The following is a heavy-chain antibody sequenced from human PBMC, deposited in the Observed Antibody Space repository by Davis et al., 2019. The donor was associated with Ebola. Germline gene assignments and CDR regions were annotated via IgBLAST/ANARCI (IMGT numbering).Heavy chain of an antibody. D-gene: IGHD1-26*01. Sequence: ASVKVSCKASGYTFTGYYMHWVRQATGQGLEWMGWMNPNSGNTGYAQKFQGRVTMTRNTSISTAYMELSSLRSEDTAVYYCARPSYSGSYWPWDYWGQGTLVTVSS. CDR1: GYTFTGYY. J-gene: IGHJ4*02. V-gene: IGHV1-8*02. CDR3: ARPSYSGSYWPWDY. CDR2: MNPNSGNT.